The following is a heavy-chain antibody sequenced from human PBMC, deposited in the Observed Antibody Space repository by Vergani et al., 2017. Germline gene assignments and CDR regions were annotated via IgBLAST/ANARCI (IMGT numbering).Heavy chain of an antibody. CDR1: GFTFSNYG. CDR3: AKDASYYDFWSGYSPKGYFDY. D-gene: IGHD3-3*01. Sequence: HVQLVESGGGVVQPGRSLRLSCAASGFTFSNYGMHWVRQAPGKGLEWVAVISYDGSNKYYADSVKGRFTISRDNSKNTLYLQMNSLRAEDTAVYYCAKDASYYDFWSGYSPKGYFDYWGQGTLVTVSS. CDR2: ISYDGSNK. J-gene: IGHJ4*02. V-gene: IGHV3-30*18.